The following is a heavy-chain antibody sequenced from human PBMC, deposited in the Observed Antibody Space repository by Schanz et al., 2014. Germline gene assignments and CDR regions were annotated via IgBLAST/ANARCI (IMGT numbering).Heavy chain of an antibody. D-gene: IGHD7-27*01. J-gene: IGHJ4*02. CDR3: AKDENWALTDS. Sequence: QVQLVESGGGVVQPGGSLRLSCAASGFTFSNFGIHWVRQAPGMGLEWVALIRSDERDKCYADSVKGRFAISRDNSKNPVYLPMNSLRTEDTAVYYCAKDENWALTDSWGQGTLVTVSS. CDR1: GFTFSNFG. V-gene: IGHV3-30*02. CDR2: IRSDERDK.